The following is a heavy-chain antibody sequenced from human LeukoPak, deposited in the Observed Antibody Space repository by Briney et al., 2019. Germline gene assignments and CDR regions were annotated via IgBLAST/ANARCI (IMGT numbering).Heavy chain of an antibody. D-gene: IGHD3-9*01. J-gene: IGHJ4*02. CDR1: RLTFSNFW. CDR3: ANDMTGPVDS. Sequence: PGGSLRLSCAASRLTFSNFWMHWVRQAPGKGLVWVARINTYGSTTNYADSVKGRFTISRDNAKNTLYLQMNSLRAEDTAVYHCANDMTGPVDSWGQGTLVTVSS. CDR2: INTYGSTT. V-gene: IGHV3-74*01.